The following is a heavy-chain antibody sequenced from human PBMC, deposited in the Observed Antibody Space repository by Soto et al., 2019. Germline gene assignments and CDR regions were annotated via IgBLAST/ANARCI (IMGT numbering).Heavy chain of an antibody. J-gene: IGHJ4*02. CDR3: ARDNSAANGVLDH. V-gene: IGHV1-46*04. CDR2: INPSARSA. D-gene: IGHD1-1*01. Sequence: ASVKVSCKASGYTFTNYYLHWVRQAPGQGLEWVGMINPSARSASYAQKLRGRLTMDRDTSTTTVYMELSRLTFEDTAVYFCARDNSAANGVLDHWGQGTLVTVS. CDR1: GYTFTNYY.